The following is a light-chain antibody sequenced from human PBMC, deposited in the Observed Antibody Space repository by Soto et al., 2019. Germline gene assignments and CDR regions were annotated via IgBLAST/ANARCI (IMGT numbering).Light chain of an antibody. Sequence: AIRMTQSPSSFSASTGDRVTITCRASQGISSYLAWYQQTPGKAPKLLIDAASTLQSGVPSRFSGSGPGTDFTLPIPCLQSQDFANDYCQQYSSYPLTFGGGPKVDI. CDR2: AAS. J-gene: IGKJ4*01. V-gene: IGKV1-8*01. CDR3: QQYSSYPLT. CDR1: QGISSY.